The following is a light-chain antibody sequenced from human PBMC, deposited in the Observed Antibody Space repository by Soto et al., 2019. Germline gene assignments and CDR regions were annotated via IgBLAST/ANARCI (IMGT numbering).Light chain of an antibody. Sequence: QSALTQPRAVSGSPGQSVTISCTGTNSDIGAYNYVSWYQHHPGKAPKLILYDVTERPSGVPDHFSGSKSGNTASLTISGLQAEHEADYYCCAYAGSFTLVVFGGGTKVTVL. CDR3: CAYAGSFTLVV. CDR2: DVT. J-gene: IGLJ2*01. V-gene: IGLV2-11*01. CDR1: NSDIGAYNY.